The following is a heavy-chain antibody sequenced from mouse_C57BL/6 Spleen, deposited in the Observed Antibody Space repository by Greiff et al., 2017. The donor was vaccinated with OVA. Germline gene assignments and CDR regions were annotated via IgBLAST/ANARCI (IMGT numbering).Heavy chain of an antibody. D-gene: IGHD2-3*01. Sequence: QVQLQQSGPELVKPGASVKISCKASGYAFSSSWLTWVKQRPGTGLEWLGRISPGDGATTYNGQFKGKATLTANKSTSTAYMQLSSLTSEDSAVYFCARGVYDGYFYWYFDVWGTGTTVTVSS. CDR1: GYAFSSSW. CDR3: ARGVYDGYFYWYFDV. J-gene: IGHJ1*03. V-gene: IGHV1-82*01. CDR2: ISPGDGAT.